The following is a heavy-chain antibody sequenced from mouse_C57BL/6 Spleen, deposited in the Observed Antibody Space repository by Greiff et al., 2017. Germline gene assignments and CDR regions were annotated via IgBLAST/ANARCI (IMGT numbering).Heavy chain of an antibody. V-gene: IGHV3-6*01. D-gene: IGHD1-1*01. CDR1: GYSITSGYY. Sequence: EVKVEESGPGLVKPSQSLSLTCSVTGYSITSGYYWNWIRQFPGNKLEWMGYISYDGSNNYNPSLKNRISITRDTSKNQFFLKLNSVTTEDTATYYCARDESTTDYFDYWGQGTTLTVSS. CDR2: ISYDGSN. J-gene: IGHJ2*01. CDR3: ARDESTTDYFDY.